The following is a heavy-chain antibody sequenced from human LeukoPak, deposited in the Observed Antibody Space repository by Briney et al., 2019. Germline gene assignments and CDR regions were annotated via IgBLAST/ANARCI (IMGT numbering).Heavy chain of an antibody. V-gene: IGHV1-3*01. D-gene: IGHD3-10*01. Sequence: ASVKVSCKASGYTFTSYAMHWVRQAPGQRLEWMGWINAGNGNTKYSQKFQGRVTITRDTSASTAYMELNSLRSEDTAVYYCARDPYYYGSGSYYMGYYYYGMDVWGQGTTVTVSS. CDR2: INAGNGNT. J-gene: IGHJ6*02. CDR3: ARDPYYYGSGSYYMGYYYYGMDV. CDR1: GYTFTSYA.